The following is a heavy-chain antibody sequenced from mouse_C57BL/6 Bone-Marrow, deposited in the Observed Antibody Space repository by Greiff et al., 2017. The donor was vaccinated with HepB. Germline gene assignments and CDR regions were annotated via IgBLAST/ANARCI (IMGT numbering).Heavy chain of an antibody. CDR3: ARFFITTVVAPDYFDY. CDR2: ISYDGSN. CDR1: GYSITSGYY. J-gene: IGHJ2*01. V-gene: IGHV3-6*01. Sequence: DVKLQESGPGLVKPSQSLSLTCSVTGYSITSGYYWNWIRQFPGNKLEWMGYISYDGSNNYNPSLKNRISITRDTSKNQFFLKLNSVTTEDTATYYCARFFITTVVAPDYFDYWGQGTTLTVSS. D-gene: IGHD1-1*01.